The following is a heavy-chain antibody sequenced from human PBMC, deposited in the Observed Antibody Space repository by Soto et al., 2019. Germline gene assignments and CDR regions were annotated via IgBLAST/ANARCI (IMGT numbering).Heavy chain of an antibody. D-gene: IGHD6-6*01. V-gene: IGHV4-59*01. CDR2: IYYSGST. CDR1: GGSISSYY. CDR3: ARGREQLVLYGMDV. Sequence: QVQLQESGPGLVKPSETLSLTCTVSGGSISSYYWSWIRQPPGKGLEWIGYIYYSGSTNYNPSLRSRVTISVDTSKNQFSLKLRSVTAADTAVYYCARGREQLVLYGMDVWGQGTTVTVSS. J-gene: IGHJ6*02.